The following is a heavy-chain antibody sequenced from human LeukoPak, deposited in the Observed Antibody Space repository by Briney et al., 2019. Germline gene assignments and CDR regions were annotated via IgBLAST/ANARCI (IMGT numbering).Heavy chain of an antibody. CDR2: IYSGGST. D-gene: IGHD6-25*01. V-gene: IGHV3-53*01. J-gene: IGHJ4*02. CDR1: GFTVSSNY. Sequence: PGGSLSLSCAASGFTVSSNYMSWVRQAPGKGLEWVSVIYSGGSTYYADSVKGRFTISRDNSKNTLYLQMNSLRAEDTAVYYCASKGYSSGWFDYWGQGTLVTVSS. CDR3: ASKGYSSGWFDY.